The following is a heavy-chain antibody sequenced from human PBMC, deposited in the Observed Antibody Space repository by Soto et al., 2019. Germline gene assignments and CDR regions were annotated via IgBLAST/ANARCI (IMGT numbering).Heavy chain of an antibody. J-gene: IGHJ4*02. CDR3: AKPYKGYCSSTSCYPDFDY. Sequence: GGSLRLSCAASGFTFSSYAMSWVRQAPGKGLEWVSGISGHSTNTFYADSVMGRFTISRDNSMNTVYLEMNSLRVEDTALYYCAKPYKGYCSSTSCYPDFDYWGQGTLVTVSS. D-gene: IGHD2-2*01. CDR2: ISGHSTNT. CDR1: GFTFSSYA. V-gene: IGHV3-23*01.